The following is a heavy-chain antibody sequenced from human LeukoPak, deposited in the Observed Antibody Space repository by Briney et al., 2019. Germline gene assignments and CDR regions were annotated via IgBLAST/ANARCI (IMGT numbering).Heavy chain of an antibody. V-gene: IGHV3-30*03. Sequence: GGSLRLSCAASGFTFSSYGMHWVRQAPGKGLEWVAVISYDGSNKYYADSVKGRFTFSRDNSKNTLYLQMNSLRAEDTAVYYCARGQYYDFWSGPVDFWGQGTLVTVSS. CDR2: ISYDGSNK. CDR3: ARGQYYDFWSGPVDF. J-gene: IGHJ4*02. D-gene: IGHD3-3*01. CDR1: GFTFSSYG.